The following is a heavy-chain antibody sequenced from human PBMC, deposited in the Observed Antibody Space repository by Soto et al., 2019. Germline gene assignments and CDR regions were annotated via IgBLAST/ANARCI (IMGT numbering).Heavy chain of an antibody. CDR1: GYTLTSYY. D-gene: IGHD6-19*01. Sequence: ASVKVSCKASGYTLTSYYMHWVRQAPGQGLEWMGIINPSGGSTSYAQKFQGRVTMTRDTSTSTVYMELSSLRSEDTAVYYCARVGSSGWSPPGYYYYGMDVWGQGTTVTVSS. V-gene: IGHV1-46*01. CDR2: INPSGGST. CDR3: ARVGSSGWSPPGYYYYGMDV. J-gene: IGHJ6*02.